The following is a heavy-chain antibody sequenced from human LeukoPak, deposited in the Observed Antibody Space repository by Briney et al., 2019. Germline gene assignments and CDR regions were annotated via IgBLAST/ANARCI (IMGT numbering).Heavy chain of an antibody. Sequence: ASVKVSCKASGYTFTGYYMHWVRQAPGQGLEWMGWINPNHGDTNYAQKFQDRLSMTRDTSISTAYMHLSRLRSADTAVYYCARSPHILTGENFDYWGQGTLLTVSS. J-gene: IGHJ4*02. CDR1: GYTFTGYY. CDR2: INPNHGDT. CDR3: ARSPHILTGENFDY. D-gene: IGHD3-9*01. V-gene: IGHV1-2*02.